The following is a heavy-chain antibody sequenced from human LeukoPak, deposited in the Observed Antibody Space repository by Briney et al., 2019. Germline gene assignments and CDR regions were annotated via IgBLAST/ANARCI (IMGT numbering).Heavy chain of an antibody. J-gene: IGHJ3*01. CDR3: AGEEVGSGSYSNALDL. D-gene: IGHD3-10*01. V-gene: IGHV4-30-2*05. Sequence: MPSETLSLTCTVSGGSISSGGYYWSWIRQPPGKGLEWIGYIYHSGSTYYNPSLKSRVTMSVDTSKNQFSLKLSSVTAADTAVYYCAGEEVGSGSYSNALDLWGQGTMVTVSS. CDR2: IYHSGST. CDR1: GGSISSGGYY.